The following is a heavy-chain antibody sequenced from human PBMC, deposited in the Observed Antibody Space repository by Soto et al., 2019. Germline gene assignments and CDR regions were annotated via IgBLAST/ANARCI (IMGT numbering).Heavy chain of an antibody. D-gene: IGHD2-2*01. V-gene: IGHV4-59*12. CDR3: ARVGYCSSTSCYENDFPLVISPPPHWCTHP. CDR1: GGSISSYY. Sequence: SETLSLTCTVSGGSISSYYWSWIRQPPGKGLEWIGYIYYSGSTNYNPSLKSRVTISVDTSKNQFSLKLSSVTAADTAVYYCARVGYCSSTSCYENDFPLVISPPPHWCTHPWGQGTRV. J-gene: IGHJ5*02. CDR2: IYYSGST.